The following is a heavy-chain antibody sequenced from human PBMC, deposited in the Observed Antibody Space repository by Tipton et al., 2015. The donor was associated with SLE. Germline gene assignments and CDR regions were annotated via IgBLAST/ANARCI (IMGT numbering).Heavy chain of an antibody. Sequence: TLSLTCTVSGGSISAYFWSWIRQPAGKGLGWIGRIYSSGNTNYNPSLKSRVTLSVDTSKNQFSLRLTSVTAADTAVYYCARRRGSSNWYSRYGMDVWGQGTTVTVSS. CDR3: ARRRGSSNWYSRYGMDV. J-gene: IGHJ6*02. V-gene: IGHV4-4*07. CDR1: GGSISAYF. CDR2: IYSSGNT. D-gene: IGHD6-13*01.